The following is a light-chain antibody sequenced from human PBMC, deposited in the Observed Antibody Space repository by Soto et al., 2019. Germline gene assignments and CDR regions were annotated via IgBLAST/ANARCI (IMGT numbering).Light chain of an antibody. CDR1: QSVAANY. V-gene: IGKV3-20*01. CDR3: QQYNNWPRT. Sequence: EVVLTQSPGTLSLSPGERATLSCRASQSVAANYLAWYQQKRGQAPRLLIYGASSRATGIPDRFSGSGSGTDFTLTISRLEPEDFSVYYCQQYNNWPRTFGQGTKVEIK. CDR2: GAS. J-gene: IGKJ1*01.